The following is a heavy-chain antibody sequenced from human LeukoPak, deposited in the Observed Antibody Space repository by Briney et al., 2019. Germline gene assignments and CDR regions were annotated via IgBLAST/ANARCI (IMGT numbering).Heavy chain of an antibody. CDR3: ARKNIRGY. CDR1: GFTFDDYA. CDR2: ISWNSGSI. V-gene: IGHV3-9*01. J-gene: IGHJ4*02. D-gene: IGHD2/OR15-2a*01. Sequence: GGSLRLSCAASGFTFDDYAMHWVRQAPGKGLEWVSGISWNSGSIGYADSVKGRFTISRDNAKNSLYLQMNSLRAEDTAVYYCARKNIRGYWGQGTLVTVSS.